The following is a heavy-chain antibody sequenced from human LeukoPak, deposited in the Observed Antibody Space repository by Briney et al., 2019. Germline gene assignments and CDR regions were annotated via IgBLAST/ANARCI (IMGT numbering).Heavy chain of an antibody. CDR3: ASLRGYSYIPENFFDY. J-gene: IGHJ4*02. V-gene: IGHV3-30*02. D-gene: IGHD5-18*01. Sequence: GGSLRLSCAASGFTFSSYGMHWVRQAPGKGLEWVAFIRYDGSNKYYADSVKGRFTISRDNSKNTLYLQMNSLRAEDTAVYYCASLRGYSYIPENFFDYWGQGTLVTVSS. CDR1: GFTFSSYG. CDR2: IRYDGSNK.